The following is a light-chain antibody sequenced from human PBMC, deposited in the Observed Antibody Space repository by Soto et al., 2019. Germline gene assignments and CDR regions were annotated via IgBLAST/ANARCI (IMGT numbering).Light chain of an antibody. Sequence: QSVLTQPPSASGTPGQWIAISCSGSGSNIGSNAVTWYQQLPRTAHKLLIYTNIQRPSGVPDRFSGSKSGTSASLAISGLQSGDEADYYCATWDDSLNGYVFGTGTKVTVL. J-gene: IGLJ1*01. CDR1: GSNIGSNA. V-gene: IGLV1-44*01. CDR3: ATWDDSLNGYV. CDR2: TNI.